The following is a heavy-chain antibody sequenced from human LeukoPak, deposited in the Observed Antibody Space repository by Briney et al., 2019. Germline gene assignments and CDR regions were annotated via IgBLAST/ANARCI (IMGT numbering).Heavy chain of an antibody. CDR1: GFTLSSYG. V-gene: IGHV3-30*02. CDR2: IRYNGNNK. D-gene: IGHD3-10*01. J-gene: IGHJ6*03. CDR3: AKDGGVRGPDYYYYMDV. Sequence: GGSPRLSCAASGFTLSSYGMHWVRQAPGKGLEWVAFIRYNGNNKYYADSVKGRFTISRDTSKNTLYLQMYSLRSEDTAVYYCAKDGGVRGPDYYYYMDVWGKGTTVTISS.